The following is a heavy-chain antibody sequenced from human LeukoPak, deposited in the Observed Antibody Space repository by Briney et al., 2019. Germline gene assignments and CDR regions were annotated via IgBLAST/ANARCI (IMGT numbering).Heavy chain of an antibody. Sequence: GGSLRLSCAASGFTFSSYWMSWVRQAPGKGLEWVSAISGSGGSTYYADSVKGRFTISRDNSKNTLYPQMNSLRAKDRAGYYCTYFTXXXXXXXXXXXXIWGXXTXVTV. CDR2: ISGSGGST. V-gene: IGHV3-23*01. CDR1: GFTFSSYW. J-gene: IGHJ3*02. CDR3: TYFTXXXXXXXXXXXXI. D-gene: IGHD2/OR15-2a*01.